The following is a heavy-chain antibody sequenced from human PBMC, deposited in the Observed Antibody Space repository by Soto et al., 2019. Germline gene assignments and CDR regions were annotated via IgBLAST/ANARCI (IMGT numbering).Heavy chain of an antibody. J-gene: IGHJ4*02. CDR3: AKPFNYFDGSGYYHFDS. V-gene: IGHV3-23*01. Sequence: HPGGSLRLSGAASGFTFSKYAMAWVRQSPGKGLEWVSALSQSGVNTHYADSVKGRFTISTDNSKSTLYLAMNSLRAEDTGVYYCAKPFNYFDGSGYYHFDSWGRGT. CDR1: GFTFSKYA. D-gene: IGHD3-22*01. CDR2: LSQSGVNT.